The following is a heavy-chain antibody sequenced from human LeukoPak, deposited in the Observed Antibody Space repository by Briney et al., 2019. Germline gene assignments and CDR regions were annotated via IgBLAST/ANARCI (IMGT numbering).Heavy chain of an antibody. CDR2: IRFDGSKK. CDR3: AKEAHYCGSGWYSSPLDA. J-gene: IGHJ5*02. Sequence: GGSLTLPCAASGFSFSNFAMLWVRQAPGQGLEWVASIRFDGSKKDYAGSVTGRFTISRDNSKNTGSLQMSSLRDDDTAVYYCAKEAHYCGSGWYSSPLDAWGEGTLVTVAS. V-gene: IGHV3-30*02. CDR1: GFSFSNFA. D-gene: IGHD2-21*02.